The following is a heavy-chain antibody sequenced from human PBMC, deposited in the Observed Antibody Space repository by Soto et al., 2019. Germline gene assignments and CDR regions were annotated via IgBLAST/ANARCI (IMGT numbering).Heavy chain of an antibody. CDR3: ARGLTDIVVVPAAMVAYYYYYMDV. J-gene: IGHJ6*03. V-gene: IGHV4-34*01. CDR2: INHSGST. D-gene: IGHD2-2*01. CDR1: GGSFSGYY. Sequence: SETLSLTCAVYGGSFSGYYWSWIRQPPGKGLEWIGEINHSGSTNYNPSLKSRVTISVDTSKNQFSLKLSSVTAADTAVYYCARGLTDIVVVPAAMVAYYYYYMDVWGQGTTVTV.